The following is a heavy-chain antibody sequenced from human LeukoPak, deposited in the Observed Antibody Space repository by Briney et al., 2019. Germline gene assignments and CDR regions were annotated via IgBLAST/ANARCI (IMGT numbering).Heavy chain of an antibody. Sequence: SETLSLTXTVSGGSISSSSYYWGWIRQPPGKGLEWIGSIYYSGSTYYNPSLKSRVTISVDTSKNQFSLKLSSVTAADMAVYYCATSGYDFWSGYSLYYFDYWGQGTLVTVSS. V-gene: IGHV4-39*01. CDR3: ATSGYDFWSGYSLYYFDY. J-gene: IGHJ4*02. CDR2: IYYSGST. D-gene: IGHD3-3*01. CDR1: GGSISSSSYY.